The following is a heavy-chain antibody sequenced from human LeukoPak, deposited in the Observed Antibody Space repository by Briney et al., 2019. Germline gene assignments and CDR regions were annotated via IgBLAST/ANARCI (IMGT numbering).Heavy chain of an antibody. D-gene: IGHD2-15*01. CDR1: GFTFSSYA. V-gene: IGHV3-23*01. Sequence: GGSLRLSCAASGFTFSSYAMSWVRQAPGKGLEWVSVISSNTGGTYYAGSVKGRFTISRDKSKNTLSLQMNSLRAEDTAVYYCAQQVGYCSSGSCYFTYWGQGTLVTVSP. CDR2: ISSNTGGT. J-gene: IGHJ1*01. CDR3: AQQVGYCSSGSCYFTY.